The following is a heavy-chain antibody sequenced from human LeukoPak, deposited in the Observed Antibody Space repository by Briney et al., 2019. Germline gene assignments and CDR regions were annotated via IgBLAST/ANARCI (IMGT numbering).Heavy chain of an antibody. Sequence: GESLRLYCVASGFIFSNYWMSWVRQASGKGLEWVANIKQDGGEKYYVDPVKGRFTISRDNAKNSLYLQMDSLRAEDMAVYYCARHCSGGRCNYDYWGQGTLVTVSS. CDR1: GFIFSNYW. CDR2: IKQDGGEK. V-gene: IGHV3-7*03. J-gene: IGHJ4*02. D-gene: IGHD2-15*01. CDR3: ARHCSGGRCNYDY.